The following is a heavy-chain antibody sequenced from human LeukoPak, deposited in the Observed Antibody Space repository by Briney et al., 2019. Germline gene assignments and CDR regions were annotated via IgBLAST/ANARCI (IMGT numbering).Heavy chain of an antibody. CDR3: AKDRGIISDY. V-gene: IGHV3-23*01. CDR2: ISGSGDST. D-gene: IGHD3-10*01. CDR1: GFTFSSYS. J-gene: IGHJ4*02. Sequence: GGSLRLSCAVSGFTFSSYSMSWVRQAPGKGLEWVSAISGSGDSTYYADSVKGRFTISRDNSKNTLYLQMDSLRVEDTAVYYCAKDRGIISDYWGQGTLVTVSS.